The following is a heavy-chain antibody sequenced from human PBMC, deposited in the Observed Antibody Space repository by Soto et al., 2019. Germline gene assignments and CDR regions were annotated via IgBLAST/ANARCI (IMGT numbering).Heavy chain of an antibody. V-gene: IGHV1-46*01. D-gene: IGHD2-21*01. J-gene: IGHJ4*02. CDR3: ARDRSHSGAYWWLDY. CDR2: INPYGGAA. CDR1: GYTFTSTW. Sequence: QVQLVQSGAEVKKPGASVKVSCKASGYTFTSTWMHWVRQAPGQGLEWMGIINPYGGAATYAEKFQGRVTXTXXXSXXTDYMELSSLRSEDTAMYYCARDRSHSGAYWWLDYWGQGTQVTVSS.